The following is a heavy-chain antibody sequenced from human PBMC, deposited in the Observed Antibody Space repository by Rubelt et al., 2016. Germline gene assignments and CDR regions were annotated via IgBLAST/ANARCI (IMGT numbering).Heavy chain of an antibody. CDR3: TRQEDIVVVSGGDYYYYYGMDV. D-gene: IGHD2-2*01. V-gene: IGHV3-30*07. Sequence: SYDGSNKYYADSVKGRFTISRDNSKNTLYLQMNSLKTEDTAVYYCTRQEDIVVVSGGDYYYYYGMDVWGQGTTVTVSS. J-gene: IGHJ6*02. CDR2: SYDGSNK.